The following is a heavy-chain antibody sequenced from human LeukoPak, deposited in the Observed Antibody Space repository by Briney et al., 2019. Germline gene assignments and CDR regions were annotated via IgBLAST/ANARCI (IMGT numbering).Heavy chain of an antibody. Sequence: ASVKVSCKASGGTFSSYAISWVRQAPGQGLEWMGGIIPIFGTANYAQKFQGRVTITADESTSTAYMELSSLRSEDTAVYYCARDKNENRYYYYGMDVWGQGTTVTASS. V-gene: IGHV1-69*13. CDR3: ARDKNENRYYYYGMDV. D-gene: IGHD1-1*01. J-gene: IGHJ6*02. CDR2: IIPIFGTA. CDR1: GGTFSSYA.